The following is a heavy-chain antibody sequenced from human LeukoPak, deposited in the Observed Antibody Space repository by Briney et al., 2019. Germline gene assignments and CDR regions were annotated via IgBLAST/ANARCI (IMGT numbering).Heavy chain of an antibody. CDR3: ARVAGGSYGDHTAFDI. CDR1: GGSISSYY. D-gene: IGHD4-17*01. V-gene: IGHV4-4*07. CDR2: IYTSGST. Sequence: SETLSLTCTVSGGSISSYYRSWIRQPAGKGLEWIGRIYTSGSTNYNPSHKSRVTMSVDTSKNQFSLKLSSVTAADTAVYYCARVAGGSYGDHTAFDIGGQGTMVTVSS. J-gene: IGHJ3*02.